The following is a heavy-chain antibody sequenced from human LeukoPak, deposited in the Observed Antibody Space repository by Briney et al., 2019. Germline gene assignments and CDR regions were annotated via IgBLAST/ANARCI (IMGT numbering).Heavy chain of an antibody. Sequence: SETLSLTCTVSGGSISSGSYYWSWIRQPAGKGLEWIGRIYTSGSTNYNPSLKSRVTMSVDTSKNQFSLKLSSVTAADTAVYYCARGYDFWSGYYSYYYYYMDVWGKGTTVTVSS. CDR1: GGSISSGSYY. CDR3: ARGYDFWSGYYSYYYYYMDV. CDR2: IYTSGST. V-gene: IGHV4-61*02. J-gene: IGHJ6*03. D-gene: IGHD3-3*01.